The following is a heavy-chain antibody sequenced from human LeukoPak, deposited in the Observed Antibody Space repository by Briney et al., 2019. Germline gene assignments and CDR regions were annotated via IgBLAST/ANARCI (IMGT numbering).Heavy chain of an antibody. CDR1: GFTFSNYA. CDR3: ARDEGVVVITLFDY. Sequence: PGGSLRLSCAASGFTFSNYAMHWGRQAPGKGLEWVAVISYDGTNEYYADSVKGRFTISRDSSKNTLYLQMNSLRTEDTAVYYCARDEGVVVITLFDYWGQGTLVTVSS. J-gene: IGHJ4*02. V-gene: IGHV3-30-3*01. CDR2: ISYDGTNE. D-gene: IGHD3-22*01.